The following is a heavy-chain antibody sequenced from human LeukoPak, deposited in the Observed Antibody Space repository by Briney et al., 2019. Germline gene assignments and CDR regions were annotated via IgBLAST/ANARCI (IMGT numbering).Heavy chain of an antibody. V-gene: IGHV3-66*01. CDR2: IYSDGYT. CDR1: GLTVNNNY. Sequence: GGSLRLSCSASGLTVNNNYMGWVRQAPGKGLAWVSLIYSDGYTQHADSVKGRFTISRDNSKNTVHLQMSSLRAEDTAVYYCARYSSSWYAWGVGDYWGQGTLVTVSS. J-gene: IGHJ4*02. D-gene: IGHD6-13*01. CDR3: ARYSSSWYAWGVGDY.